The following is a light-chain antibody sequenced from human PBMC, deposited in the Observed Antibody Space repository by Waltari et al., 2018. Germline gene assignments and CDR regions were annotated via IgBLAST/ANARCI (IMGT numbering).Light chain of an antibody. CDR2: GAS. CDR1: QSVGRVF. Sequence: CSASQSVGRVFAWYQEKPGQAPRLLIYGASTRATGIPDRFSGSGSGTDFSLTISRLEPEDFAVYYCQKYDRLPATFGQGTKVEIK. CDR3: QKYDRLPAT. V-gene: IGKV3-20*01. J-gene: IGKJ1*01.